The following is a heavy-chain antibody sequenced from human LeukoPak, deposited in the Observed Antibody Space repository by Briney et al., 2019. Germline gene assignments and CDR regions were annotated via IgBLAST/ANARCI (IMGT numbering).Heavy chain of an antibody. Sequence: GGSLRLSCAGSDLTVSNNYMRWVRQSPERGLEWVSIIYSGGSTDYADSVKGRFTTSRDTSKNTVYLQMNNLTAEDTAVYYCVRDLRDRRGYSNYYMDVWGKGTTVTVSS. CDR1: DLTVSNNY. D-gene: IGHD3-10*01. CDR2: IYSGGST. CDR3: VRDLRDRRGYSNYYMDV. V-gene: IGHV3-53*01. J-gene: IGHJ6*03.